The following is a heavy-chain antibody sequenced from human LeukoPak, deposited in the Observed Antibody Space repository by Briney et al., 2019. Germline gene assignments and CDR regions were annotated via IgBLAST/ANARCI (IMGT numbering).Heavy chain of an antibody. CDR3: AGGLEGDSSDYSLFNFDY. J-gene: IGHJ4*02. V-gene: IGHV1-69*04. Sequence: SVKVSCKASGGTFSSYAINWVRQAPGQGLEWMGRIIPILGITSSAQRFQGRVTITADKSTSTAYMDLSSLRSEDTAVYYCAGGLEGDSSDYSLFNFDYWGQGTLVAVSS. CDR1: GGTFSSYA. CDR2: IIPILGIT. D-gene: IGHD3-22*01.